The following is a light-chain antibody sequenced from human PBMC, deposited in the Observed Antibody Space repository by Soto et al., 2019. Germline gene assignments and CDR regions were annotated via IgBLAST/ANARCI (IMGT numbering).Light chain of an antibody. Sequence: DLQMTQSPSSVSASVGDSVTITCRASQVISNWFAWYQQKPGKPPKLLIYAASSLQSGIPSRFSGSGSGRDFTLTINSLQPEDFATYYCQQANSFPYTFGQGTKLEIK. J-gene: IGKJ2*01. CDR1: QVISNW. CDR2: AAS. CDR3: QQANSFPYT. V-gene: IGKV1-12*01.